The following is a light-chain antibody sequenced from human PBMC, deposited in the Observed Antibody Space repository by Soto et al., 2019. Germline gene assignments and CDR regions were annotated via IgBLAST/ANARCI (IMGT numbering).Light chain of an antibody. J-gene: IGLJ1*01. CDR3: NSYTSSSTLDV. Sequence: QSALTQPASVSGSPGQSISISCTGTSSDVGGYNYVSWYQQHPGKAPKLMIYDVSYRPSGVSNRFSGSKSGNTASLTISGLQAEDEADYYCNSYTSSSTLDVFGTGTKLTVL. CDR1: SSDVGGYNY. V-gene: IGLV2-14*01. CDR2: DVS.